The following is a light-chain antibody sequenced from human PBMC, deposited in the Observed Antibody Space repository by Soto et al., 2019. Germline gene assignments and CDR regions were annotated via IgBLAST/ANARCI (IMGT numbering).Light chain of an antibody. Sequence: DIQMTQSPSTLSASVGDRVTITCRASQSISVWLAWYQQKAGKAPNLLIYKASRLESGVPSRFSGSGSETEITLTTSGLQPGDSATYYCQQYNSYSPTFAQGTRWIS. V-gene: IGKV1-5*03. J-gene: IGKJ1*01. CDR2: KAS. CDR1: QSISVW. CDR3: QQYNSYSPT.